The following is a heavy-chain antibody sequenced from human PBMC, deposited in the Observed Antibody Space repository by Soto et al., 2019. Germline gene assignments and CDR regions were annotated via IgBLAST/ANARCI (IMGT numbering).Heavy chain of an antibody. Sequence: SETLPLTCTVSGGSISSHYWSWIRQPPGKGLEWIGYIYYSGFTDYNPSLKSRVTISEDTSKNQFSLRLTSVTAADTAVYYCARDQNSSGYLDYWGQGILVTVSS. D-gene: IGHD3-22*01. J-gene: IGHJ4*02. CDR1: GGSISSHY. CDR2: IYYSGFT. V-gene: IGHV4-59*11. CDR3: ARDQNSSGYLDY.